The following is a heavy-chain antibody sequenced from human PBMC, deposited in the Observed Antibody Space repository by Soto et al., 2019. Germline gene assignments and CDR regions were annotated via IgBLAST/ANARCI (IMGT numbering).Heavy chain of an antibody. CDR2: ISAYNGNT. CDR3: AREVRTATNQLWFHWGMDV. J-gene: IGHJ6*02. V-gene: IGHV1-18*01. D-gene: IGHD3-10*01. CDR1: GYTFTSYG. Sequence: ASVKVSCKASGYTFTSYGISWVRQAPGQGLEWMGWISAYNGNTNYAQKLQGRVTMTTDTSTSTAYMELRSLRSDDTAVYYCAREVRTATNQLWFHWGMDVWGQGTTVTVSS.